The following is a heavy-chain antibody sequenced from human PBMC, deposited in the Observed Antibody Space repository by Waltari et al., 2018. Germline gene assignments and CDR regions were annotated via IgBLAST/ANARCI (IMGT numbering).Heavy chain of an antibody. D-gene: IGHD1-26*01. V-gene: IGHV1-2*02. J-gene: IGHJ3*02. Sequence: QAQLVQSGAEVRKPGASVKVSCKASDYFLCANSLHRGRQAPGQGLEWMGWINPKSGDIKSAQKFQGRVTMARDTSIGTVYMDLSSLRSDDTALYYCARDRAHSGRYPDAFDIWGQGTMVTVSS. CDR2: INPKSGDI. CDR1: DYFLCANS. CDR3: ARDRAHSGRYPDAFDI.